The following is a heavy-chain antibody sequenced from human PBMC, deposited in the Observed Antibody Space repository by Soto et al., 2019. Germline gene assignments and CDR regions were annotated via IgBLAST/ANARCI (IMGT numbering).Heavy chain of an antibody. J-gene: IGHJ4*02. Sequence: GGSLRLSCAASGFTFSSYGMHWVRQAPGKGLEWVAVIWYDGSNKYYADSVKGRFTISRDNSKNTLYLQMNSLRAEDTAVYYCARDSGIVVVPAAIDYWGQGTLVTVSS. CDR3: ARDSGIVVVPAAIDY. D-gene: IGHD2-2*01. V-gene: IGHV3-33*01. CDR2: IWYDGSNK. CDR1: GFTFSSYG.